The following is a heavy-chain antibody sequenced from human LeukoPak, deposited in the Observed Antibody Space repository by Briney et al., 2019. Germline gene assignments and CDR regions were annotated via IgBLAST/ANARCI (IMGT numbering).Heavy chain of an antibody. D-gene: IGHD2-21*01. CDR3: SREGAQGDQSAFDV. CDR1: GFIFSDYI. J-gene: IGHJ3*01. Sequence: GGSLGLSCAASGFIFSDYILDWVRQAPGKGLEWIGRIRRKRNGYTTEFAASVKGRFTISRDDSEKSMYLHMNNVKTEDTAVYYCSREGAQGDQSAFDVWGQGTMVTVSS. CDR2: IRRKRNGYTT. V-gene: IGHV3-72*01.